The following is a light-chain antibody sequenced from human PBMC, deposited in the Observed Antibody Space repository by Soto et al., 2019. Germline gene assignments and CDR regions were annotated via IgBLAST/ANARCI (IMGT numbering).Light chain of an antibody. CDR3: QRYNNWPLT. Sequence: EIVVTQSPATLSVSPGERVTLSCRASQSVSSSLAWYQQRPGQAPRLLIYDTSTRAAGIAARFSGSGSGTEFTLTINSLQSEDFAIYYCQRYNNWPLTFGGGTKVDIK. V-gene: IGKV3-15*01. J-gene: IGKJ4*01. CDR2: DTS. CDR1: QSVSSS.